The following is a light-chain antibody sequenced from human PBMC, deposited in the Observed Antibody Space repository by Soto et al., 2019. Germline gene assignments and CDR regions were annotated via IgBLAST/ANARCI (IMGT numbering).Light chain of an antibody. CDR1: SSNIGSNY. V-gene: IGLV1-47*01. CDR3: AAWDDSLSGAV. CDR2: TNN. Sequence: QSVLTQPPSASGTPGQTVTISCSGSSSNIGSNYVYWYQQLPGTAPKLLIYTNNQRPSGVPDRFSGSNSGTSASLAISGLRSEDEADYYCAAWDDSLSGAVFGGGTQLTVL. J-gene: IGLJ7*01.